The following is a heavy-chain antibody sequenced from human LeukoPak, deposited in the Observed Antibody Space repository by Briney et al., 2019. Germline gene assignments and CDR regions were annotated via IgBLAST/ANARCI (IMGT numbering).Heavy chain of an antibody. CDR3: ARDTRGGGTMVRGTRIDY. V-gene: IGHV3-7*01. J-gene: IGHJ4*02. Sequence: GGSLRLSCAASGFTFSSYWMNWVRQAPGKGLEWVANINQDGSEKYYVDSVKGRFTISRDNAKNSLYLQMNSLRAEDTAVYYCARDTRGGGTMVRGTRIDYWGQGTLVTVSS. CDR1: GFTFSSYW. CDR2: INQDGSEK. D-gene: IGHD3-10*01.